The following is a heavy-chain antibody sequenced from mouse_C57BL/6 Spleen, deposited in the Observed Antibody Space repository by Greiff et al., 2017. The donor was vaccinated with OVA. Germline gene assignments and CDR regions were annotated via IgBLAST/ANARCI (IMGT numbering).Heavy chain of an antibody. Sequence: EVQLQQSGAELVKPGASVKLSCTASGFNIKDYYMHWVKQRTEQGLEWIGRIDPEDGETKYAPKFQGKATITADTSSKTAYLQLSSLTSEDTAVYYCARSYYYGSSQYYFDYWGQGTTLTVSS. V-gene: IGHV14-2*01. J-gene: IGHJ2*01. CDR1: GFNIKDYY. D-gene: IGHD1-1*01. CDR3: ARSYYYGSSQYYFDY. CDR2: IDPEDGET.